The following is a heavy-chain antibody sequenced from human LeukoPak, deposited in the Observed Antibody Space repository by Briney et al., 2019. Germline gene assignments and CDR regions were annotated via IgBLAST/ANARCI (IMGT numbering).Heavy chain of an antibody. V-gene: IGHV3-7*01. D-gene: IGHD3-22*01. CDR1: GFTFSAYY. CDR2: IKEDGGET. CDR3: ARWGSYESSGDPVVFDY. J-gene: IGHJ4*02. Sequence: PGGSLRPSCAASGFTFSAYYMTWVRQAPGKGLEWVANIKEDGGETDYVDSVKGRFTISRDNAKSSVYLQMNSLRAEDTAVYYCARWGSYESSGDPVVFDYWGQGTLVTVSS.